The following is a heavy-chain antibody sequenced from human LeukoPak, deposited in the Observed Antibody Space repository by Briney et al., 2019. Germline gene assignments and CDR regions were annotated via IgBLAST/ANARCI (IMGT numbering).Heavy chain of an antibody. CDR1: GFTFSSYE. CDR2: ISSSGSTI. J-gene: IGHJ4*02. V-gene: IGHV3-48*03. CDR3: ARVHYNTAMVDIDY. Sequence: GGSLRLSCAASGFTFSSYEMHWARQAPGKGLEWISYISSSGSTIYYADSVKGRFTISRDNGKNSLYLQMNGLRAEDTAVYYCARVHYNTAMVDIDYWGQGTLVTVSS. D-gene: IGHD5-18*01.